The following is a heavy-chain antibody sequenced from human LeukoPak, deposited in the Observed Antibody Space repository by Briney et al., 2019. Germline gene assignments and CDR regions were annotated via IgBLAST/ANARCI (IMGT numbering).Heavy chain of an antibody. CDR1: GFTFSSYG. J-gene: IGHJ4*02. CDR3: AKDLSGYFDY. Sequence: GGSLRLSCAASGFTFSSYGMHWLRQAPGKGLEWVAVISYDGSNKYYADSVKGRFTISRDNSKNTLYLQMDSLRAEDTAVYYCAKDLSGYFDYWGQGTLVTVSS. D-gene: IGHD3-22*01. CDR2: ISYDGSNK. V-gene: IGHV3-30*18.